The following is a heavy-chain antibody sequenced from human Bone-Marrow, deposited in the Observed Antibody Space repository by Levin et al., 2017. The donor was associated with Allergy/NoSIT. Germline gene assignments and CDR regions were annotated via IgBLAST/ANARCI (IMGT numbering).Heavy chain of an antibody. CDR1: GYTFTDYY. Sequence: GESLKISCKTSGYTFTDYYMHWVRQAPGQGLEWMGWIHPNSGGTNYAQKFQDRVTMTRDTSITTAYMELSRLRSDDTAVYFCTRGKRFRLGELSSDFWGQGTLVTVSS. D-gene: IGHD3-16*02. J-gene: IGHJ4*02. CDR2: IHPNSGGT. V-gene: IGHV1-2*02. CDR3: TRGKRFRLGELSSDF.